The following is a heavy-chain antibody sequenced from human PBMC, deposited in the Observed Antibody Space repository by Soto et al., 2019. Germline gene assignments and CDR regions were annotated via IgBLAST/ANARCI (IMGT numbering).Heavy chain of an antibody. V-gene: IGHV4-31*01. CDR3: AREGGIVGATAADY. D-gene: IGHD1-26*01. CDR1: GGSISSGGYY. J-gene: IGHJ4*02. CDR2: IYYSRST. Sequence: QVQLQESGPGLVKPSQTLSLTCTVSGGSISSGGYYWSWIRQHPGKGLEWIGYIYYSRSTYYNPSHESPVTISVDTTKNKFSPKLSSETAADTAVYYWAREGGIVGATAADYWGQGTLVTVSS.